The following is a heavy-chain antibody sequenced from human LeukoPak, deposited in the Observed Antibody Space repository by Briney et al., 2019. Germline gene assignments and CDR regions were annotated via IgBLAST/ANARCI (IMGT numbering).Heavy chain of an antibody. Sequence: KSSETLSLTCTVSGYSISSGYYWGWIRQPPGKGLEWIGSIYHSGSTYYNPSLKSRVTISVDTSKNQFSLKLSSVTAADTAVYYCASPGRGYILNFAYWGQGTLVTVSS. CDR2: IYHSGST. D-gene: IGHD5-24*01. J-gene: IGHJ4*02. V-gene: IGHV4-38-2*02. CDR1: GYSISSGYY. CDR3: ASPGRGYILNFAY.